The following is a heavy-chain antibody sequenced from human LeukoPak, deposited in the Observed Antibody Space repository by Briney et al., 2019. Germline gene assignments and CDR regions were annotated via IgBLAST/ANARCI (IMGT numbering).Heavy chain of an antibody. CDR2: ISASGGST. CDR3: AKGVGTNKGGYYFDY. CDR1: GFAFSTFA. V-gene: IGHV3-23*01. Sequence: GGSLRLSCAASGFAFSTFAMSWVRQAPGKGLDWVSSISASGGSTYYADSVKGRFTISRDSSKNTLYLQMNSLRAEDTAVYYCAKGVGTNKGGYYFDYWGQGTLVTVSS. J-gene: IGHJ4*02. D-gene: IGHD1-26*01.